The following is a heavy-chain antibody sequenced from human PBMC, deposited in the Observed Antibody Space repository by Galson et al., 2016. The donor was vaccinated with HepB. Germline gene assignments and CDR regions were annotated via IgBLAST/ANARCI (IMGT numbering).Heavy chain of an antibody. CDR1: GYSFSKHW. J-gene: IGHJ2*01. CDR3: ARGPAWGYFDL. Sequence: QSGAEVKQPGESLKVSCQASGYSFSKHWIGWVRQMPGKGLEWMGIIYPGDSDTRYSPSFQGQVTISADRSIRTAYLQWSSLKASDTAIYYCARGPAWGYFDLWGRGALVTVSS. D-gene: IGHD7-27*01. CDR2: IYPGDSDT. V-gene: IGHV5-51*01.